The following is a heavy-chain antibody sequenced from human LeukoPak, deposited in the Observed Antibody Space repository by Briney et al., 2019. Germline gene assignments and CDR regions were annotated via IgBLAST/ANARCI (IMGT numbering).Heavy chain of an antibody. V-gene: IGHV1-2*02. D-gene: IGHD6-19*01. CDR3: ARDPGLGWGYYYYYMDV. CDR1: GYTFTSNY. J-gene: IGHJ6*03. CDR2: ISPSGGST. Sequence: GASVKVFCKAFGYTFTSNYMHWVRQAPGQGPEWMGVISPSGGSTTYAQKFQGRVTMTRDTSISTAYMELSRLRSDDTAVYYCARDPGLGWGYYYYYMDVWGKGTTVTVSS.